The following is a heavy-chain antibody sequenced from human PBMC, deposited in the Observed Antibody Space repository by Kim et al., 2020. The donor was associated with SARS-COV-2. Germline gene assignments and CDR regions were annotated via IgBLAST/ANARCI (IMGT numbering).Heavy chain of an antibody. Sequence: GGSLRLSCAASGFTFSSYAMSWVRQAPGKGLEWVSAITNSGGSTYYADSVEGRFTISRDNSKNALYLQMNSLRAEDTAVYYCVKKFYDSGGYYYKYFHYWGQGTLVTVSS. V-gene: IGHV3-23*01. CDR2: ITNSGGST. CDR1: GFTFSSYA. J-gene: IGHJ1*01. CDR3: VKKFYDSGGYYYKYFHY. D-gene: IGHD3-22*01.